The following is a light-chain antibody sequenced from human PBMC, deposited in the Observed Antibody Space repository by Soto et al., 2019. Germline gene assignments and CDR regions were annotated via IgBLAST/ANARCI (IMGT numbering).Light chain of an antibody. V-gene: IGLV1-47*01. CDR2: KNN. J-gene: IGLJ3*02. Sequence: QSVLTQPPSASGTHGQRVTISCSGSSSNIGSHYVYWYQQLPGTAPKLLIYKNNQRPSGVPDRLSGSKSGTSASLAISGLRSEDEADYYCAAWDDSLSGEVFGGGTKLTVL. CDR3: AAWDDSLSGEV. CDR1: SSNIGSHY.